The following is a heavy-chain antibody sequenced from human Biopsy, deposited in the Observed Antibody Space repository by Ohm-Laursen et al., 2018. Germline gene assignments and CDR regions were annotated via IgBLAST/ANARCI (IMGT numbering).Heavy chain of an antibody. CDR2: IYTGGST. CDR1: GFTVSSTY. J-gene: IGHJ4*02. CDR3: AREGRDY. V-gene: IGHV3-53*01. Sequence: SLRLSCAASGFTVSSTYMSWVRQAPGKGLEWVSVIYTGGSTFYADSVKGRFTISRDKSKNTLYLQMNSLTAEDTAVYYCAREGRDYWGQGTLVTVFS.